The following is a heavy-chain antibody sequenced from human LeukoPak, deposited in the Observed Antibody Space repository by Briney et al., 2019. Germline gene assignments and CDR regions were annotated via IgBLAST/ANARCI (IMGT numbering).Heavy chain of an antibody. CDR3: ARWRYDSSGYSPPSIFDY. CDR2: ISSSSSYT. J-gene: IGHJ4*02. CDR1: GLTVSSNY. Sequence: PGGSLRLSCTASGLTVSSNYMNWVRQAPGKGLEWVSYISSSSSYTNYADSVKGRFTISRDNAKNSLYLQMNSLRAEDTAVYYCARWRYDSSGYSPPSIFDYWGQGTLVTVSS. D-gene: IGHD3-22*01. V-gene: IGHV3-11*06.